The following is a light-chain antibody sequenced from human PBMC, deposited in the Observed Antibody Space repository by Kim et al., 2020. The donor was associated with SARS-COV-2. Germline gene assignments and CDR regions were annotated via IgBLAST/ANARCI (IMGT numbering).Light chain of an antibody. CDR2: HNT. Sequence: RVTISCTGSGSNIGADYDVHWYQHRPGTAPKLLIYHNTNRPSEVPDRFSGSKSGTSASLAITGLQAEDEADYYCQSYDSSLSGSLFGGGTKVTVL. CDR1: GSNIGADYD. J-gene: IGLJ2*01. V-gene: IGLV1-40*01. CDR3: QSYDSSLSGSL.